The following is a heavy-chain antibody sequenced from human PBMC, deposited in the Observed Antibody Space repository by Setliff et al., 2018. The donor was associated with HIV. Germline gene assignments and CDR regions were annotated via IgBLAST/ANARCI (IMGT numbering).Heavy chain of an antibody. Sequence: SETLSLTCTVSGGSISSGSYYWSWIRQPAGKGLEWIVHIYTSGSTNYNPSLESRVTISVDTSKNQFSLKLSSVTAADAAVYYCARSHHYCYYYYMDVWGKGTTVTVSS. CDR1: GGSISSGSYY. CDR3: ARSHHYCYYYYMDV. CDR2: IYTSGST. J-gene: IGHJ6*03. V-gene: IGHV4-61*09.